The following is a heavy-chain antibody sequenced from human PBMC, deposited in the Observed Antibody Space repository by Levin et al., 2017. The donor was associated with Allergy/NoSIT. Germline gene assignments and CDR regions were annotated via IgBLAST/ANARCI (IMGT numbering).Heavy chain of an antibody. J-gene: IGHJ4*02. V-gene: IGHV1-18*01. D-gene: IGHD6-13*01. CDR3: ARDGWAAAAEVFFDY. CDR2: ISAYNGNT. Sequence: GGSLRLSCKASGYTFTSYGISWVRQAPGQGLEWMGWISAYNGNTNYAQKLQGRVTMTTDTSTSTAYMELRSLRSDDTAVYYCARDGWAAAAEVFFDYWGQGTLVTVSS. CDR1: GYTFTSYG.